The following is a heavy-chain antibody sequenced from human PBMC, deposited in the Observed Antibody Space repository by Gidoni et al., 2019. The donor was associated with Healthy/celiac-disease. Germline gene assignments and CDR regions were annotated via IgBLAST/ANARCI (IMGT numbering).Heavy chain of an antibody. J-gene: IGHJ4*02. CDR3: ARDPVPLYYYDSSGYPR. Sequence: QVQLVQSGAEVKKPGSSVKVSCKAPGGTLSSYAISWVRHAPGQGLEWMGGIIHICGTASYSQKFQGRVTFTADESTSTAYLELSSLRSEYTAVYYCARDPVPLYYYDSSGYPRWGQGTLVTVSS. CDR2: IIHICGTA. D-gene: IGHD3-22*01. CDR1: GGTLSSYA. V-gene: IGHV1-69*01.